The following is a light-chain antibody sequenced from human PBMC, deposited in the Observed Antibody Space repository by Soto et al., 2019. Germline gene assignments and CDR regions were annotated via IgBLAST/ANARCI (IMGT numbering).Light chain of an antibody. CDR1: QSVSIN. Sequence: EIVLTQSPGTLSLSPGERATLSCSASQSVSINLAWYQQKPGQAPRLLIYGASTRATGIPARFSGSGSETEFTLTISSPQSEDFAVYSCQQYNDWPRGSFGQGTKVDIK. J-gene: IGKJ1*01. CDR2: GAS. CDR3: QQYNDWPRGS. V-gene: IGKV3-15*01.